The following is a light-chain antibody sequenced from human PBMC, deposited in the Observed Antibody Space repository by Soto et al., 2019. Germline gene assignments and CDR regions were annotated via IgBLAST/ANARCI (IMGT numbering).Light chain of an antibody. CDR3: QQLNSYPIT. J-gene: IGKJ5*01. Sequence: DIQLTQSPSFLSASVGDRVTITCRASQGISSHLAWYQQKPGKAPKLLVYAASTLQSGVPSRFSGSGSGTEFTLTISSLEPEDFATYYGQQLNSYPITVGQGTRLEIK. V-gene: IGKV1-9*01. CDR2: AAS. CDR1: QGISSH.